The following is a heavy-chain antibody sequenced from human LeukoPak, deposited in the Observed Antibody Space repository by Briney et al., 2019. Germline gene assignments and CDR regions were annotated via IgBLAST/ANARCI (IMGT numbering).Heavy chain of an antibody. CDR2: ISGSGGST. Sequence: GGSLRLSCAASGFTFSSYAMSWVRQAPGKGLEWVSAISGSGGSTYYAGSVKGRFTISRDNSKNTLYLQMNSLRAEDTAVYYCSRPRGDYSNYYYYGMDVWGQGTTVTVSS. CDR3: SRPRGDYSNYYYYGMDV. CDR1: GFTFSSYA. J-gene: IGHJ6*02. D-gene: IGHD4-11*01. V-gene: IGHV3-23*01.